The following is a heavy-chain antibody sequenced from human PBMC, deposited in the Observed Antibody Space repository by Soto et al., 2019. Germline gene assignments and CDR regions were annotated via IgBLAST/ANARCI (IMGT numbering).Heavy chain of an antibody. Sequence: QVQLQESGPGLVKPSQTLSLTCTVSGGSISSGGYYWSWIRQHPGKGLEWIGYIYYSGSTYYNPSRKSRVTISVDTSKNQFSLKLSSVTAADTAVYYCARYCSSTELGWFDPWGQGTLVTVSS. V-gene: IGHV4-31*03. CDR1: GGSISSGGYY. J-gene: IGHJ5*02. D-gene: IGHD2-2*01. CDR3: ARYCSSTELGWFDP. CDR2: IYYSGST.